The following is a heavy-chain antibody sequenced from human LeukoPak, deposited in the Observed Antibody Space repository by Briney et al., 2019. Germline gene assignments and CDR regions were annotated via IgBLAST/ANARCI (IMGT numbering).Heavy chain of an antibody. V-gene: IGHV1-46*01. Sequence: ASVKVSCKASGYTFTGYYMHWVRQAPGQGLEWMGIINPSGGSTSYAQKFQGRVTMTRDMSTSTVYMELSSLRSEDTAVYYCARDPNQTYCSGGSCYSLDYWGQGTLVTVSS. D-gene: IGHD2-15*01. CDR1: GYTFTGYY. CDR2: INPSGGST. J-gene: IGHJ4*02. CDR3: ARDPNQTYCSGGSCYSLDY.